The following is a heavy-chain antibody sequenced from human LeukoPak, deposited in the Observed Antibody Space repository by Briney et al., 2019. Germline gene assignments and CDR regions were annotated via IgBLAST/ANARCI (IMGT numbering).Heavy chain of an antibody. D-gene: IGHD6-19*01. CDR1: GGSFSGYY. CDR3: ARSIEVAGYWYFDL. CDR2: INHGGST. J-gene: IGHJ2*01. V-gene: IGHV4-34*01. Sequence: SETLSLTCAVYGGSFSGYYWSWLRQTPGKGLEWIGEINHGGSTNYNPSLKSRVTLSVDTSKNQFSLKLSSVTAADTAVYYCARSIEVAGYWYFDLWGRGTLVTVSS.